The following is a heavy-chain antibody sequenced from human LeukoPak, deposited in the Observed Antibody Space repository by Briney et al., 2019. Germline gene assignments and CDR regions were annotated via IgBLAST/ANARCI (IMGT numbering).Heavy chain of an antibody. D-gene: IGHD2-15*01. CDR3: ARPYCSGGSYRGGMDV. CDR1: GFTFSSYA. Sequence: GGSLRLSCAASGFTFSSYAMHWVRQAPGRGLEWVAVISYDGSNKYYADSVKGRFTISRDNSKNTLYLQMNSLRAEDTAVYYCARPYCSGGSYRGGMDVWGKGTTVTVSS. CDR2: ISYDGSNK. J-gene: IGHJ6*04. V-gene: IGHV3-30*04.